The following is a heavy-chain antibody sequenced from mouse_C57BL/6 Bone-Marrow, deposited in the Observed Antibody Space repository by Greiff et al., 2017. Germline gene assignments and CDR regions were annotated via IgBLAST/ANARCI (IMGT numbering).Heavy chain of an antibody. CDR1: GYTFTTYP. D-gene: IGHD2-1*01. CDR2: FYPYNDDT. V-gene: IGHV1-47*01. Sequence: QVQLKQSGAELVKPGASVKMSCKASGYTFTTYPIEWMKQNHGKSLEWIGNFYPYNDDTKYNEKFKGKATLTVEKSSSTVYLELSRVTSDDSAVYYCARGGNYGGYYFDYWGQGTTLTVSS. J-gene: IGHJ2*01. CDR3: ARGGNYGGYYFDY.